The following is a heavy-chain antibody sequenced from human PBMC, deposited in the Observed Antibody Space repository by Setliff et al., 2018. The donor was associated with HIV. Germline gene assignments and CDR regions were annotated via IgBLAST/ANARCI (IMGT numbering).Heavy chain of an antibody. D-gene: IGHD6-19*01. V-gene: IGHV1-69*06. Sequence: GPSVKVSCTASGGSFRNSAINWVRQAPGQGLEWMGGIIPLLGTQNYVHKFQGRVTITADKYSSKVYMELSSLGSEDSAVLYCTRDRSGIAVAAPDAFDVWGQGTMVTVSS. CDR1: GGSFRNSA. CDR2: IIPLLGTQ. J-gene: IGHJ3*01. CDR3: TRDRSGIAVAAPDAFDV.